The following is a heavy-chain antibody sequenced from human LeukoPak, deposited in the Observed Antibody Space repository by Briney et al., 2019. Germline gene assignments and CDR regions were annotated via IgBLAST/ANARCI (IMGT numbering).Heavy chain of an antibody. Sequence: GGSLRLSCAASGFTFDDYAMHWVRQAPGKGLEWVSCITWNSGNIGYADSVKGRFTISRDNAKNSLYLQMNSLRAEDTAVYYCARGYDGNSPFFDYWGQGTLVTVSS. CDR2: ITWNSGNI. J-gene: IGHJ4*02. CDR3: ARGYDGNSPFFDY. CDR1: GFTFDDYA. V-gene: IGHV3-9*01. D-gene: IGHD4-23*01.